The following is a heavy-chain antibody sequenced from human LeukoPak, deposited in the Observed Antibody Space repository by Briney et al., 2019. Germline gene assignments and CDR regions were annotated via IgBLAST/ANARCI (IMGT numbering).Heavy chain of an antibody. Sequence: ASVKVSCKASGYTFTSYDINWVRQATGQGLEWMGWMNPNSGNTGYAQKFQGRVTMTSNTSISTAYMELSSLRSEDTAVYYCARGRTGRNSFDIWGQGTMVTVSS. V-gene: IGHV1-8*01. CDR3: ARGRTGRNSFDI. J-gene: IGHJ3*02. CDR2: MNPNSGNT. CDR1: GYTFTSYD. D-gene: IGHD1-14*01.